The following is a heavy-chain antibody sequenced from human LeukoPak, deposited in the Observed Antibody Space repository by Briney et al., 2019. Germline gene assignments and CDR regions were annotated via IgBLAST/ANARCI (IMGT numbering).Heavy chain of an antibody. J-gene: IGHJ6*03. CDR1: GFTFSSYS. Sequence: EGSLRLSCAASGFTFSSYSMNWVRQAPGKGLEWVSYISTSSSTIYYADSVKGRFTISRDNAKNSLYLQMNSLRAEDTAVYYCARAVGYYMDVWGKGTTVTVSS. D-gene: IGHD4-23*01. V-gene: IGHV3-48*01. CDR3: ARAVGYYMDV. CDR2: ISTSSSTI.